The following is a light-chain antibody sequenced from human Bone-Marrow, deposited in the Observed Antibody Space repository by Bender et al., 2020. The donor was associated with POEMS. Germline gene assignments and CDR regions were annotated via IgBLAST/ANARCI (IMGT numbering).Light chain of an antibody. Sequence: QSVLTQPPSASGTPGQRVTISCSGSSSNIGTNPVNWYQQLPGTAPKLLIYRNDQRPSGVPDRFSGSKSGTSASLGISGLRSEDEADYYCAAWEDSLNGWVFGGGTKLTVL. J-gene: IGLJ3*02. CDR3: AAWEDSLNGWV. CDR1: SSNIGTNP. CDR2: RND. V-gene: IGLV1-44*01.